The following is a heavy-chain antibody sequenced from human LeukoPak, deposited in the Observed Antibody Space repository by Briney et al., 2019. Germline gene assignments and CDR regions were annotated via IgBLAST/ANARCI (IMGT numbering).Heavy chain of an antibody. Sequence: SETLSLTCTVSGGSISYSSYYWGWIRQPPGKGLEWIGSIHYSGSTYYNPSLKSRVTISVDTSKNQFSLKLRSVTAADTAIYQCARGAYYYGSGSYSRTFDYWGQGSLVTVSS. J-gene: IGHJ4*02. D-gene: IGHD3-10*01. CDR2: IHYSGST. CDR1: GGSISYSSYY. V-gene: IGHV4-39*07. CDR3: ARGAYYYGSGSYSRTFDY.